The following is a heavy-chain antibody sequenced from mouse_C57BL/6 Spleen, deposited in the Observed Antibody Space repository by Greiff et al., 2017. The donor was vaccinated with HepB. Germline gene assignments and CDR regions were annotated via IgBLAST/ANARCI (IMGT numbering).Heavy chain of an antibody. CDR1: GFTFSSYA. CDR2: ISDGGSYT. V-gene: IGHV5-4*01. D-gene: IGHD2-3*01. Sequence: EVQRVESGGGLVKPGGSLKLSCAASGFTFSSYAMSWVRQTPEKRLEWVATISDGGSYTYYPDNVKGRFTISRDNAKNNLYLQMSHLKSEDTAMYYCARPPDGYYWYFDVWGTGTTVTVSS. J-gene: IGHJ1*03. CDR3: ARPPDGYYWYFDV.